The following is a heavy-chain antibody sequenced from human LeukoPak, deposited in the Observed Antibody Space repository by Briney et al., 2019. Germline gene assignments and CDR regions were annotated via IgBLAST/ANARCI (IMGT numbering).Heavy chain of an antibody. CDR1: GFTFSSYA. D-gene: IGHD2-15*01. Sequence: GGSLRLSCAASGFTFSSYAMHWVRQAPGKGLEWVAVISYDGSNKYYADSVKGRFTISRDDSKNTLYLQMNSLRAEDTAVYYCAGAEGYCSGGSCDGSWFDPWGQGTLVTVSS. J-gene: IGHJ5*02. V-gene: IGHV3-30*04. CDR3: AGAEGYCSGGSCDGSWFDP. CDR2: ISYDGSNK.